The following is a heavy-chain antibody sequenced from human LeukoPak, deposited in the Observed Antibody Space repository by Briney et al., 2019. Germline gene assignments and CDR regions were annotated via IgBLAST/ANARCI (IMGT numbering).Heavy chain of an antibody. CDR2: IYPVNSDA. CDR1: GYSFTYYW. CDR3: ARQDGNGWYYFDY. D-gene: IGHD6-19*01. J-gene: IGHJ4*02. V-gene: IGHV5-51*01. Sequence: GESLKISCKGSGYSFTYYWIGWVCQMPGKGLEWMGIIYPVNSDARYSPSFQGQVTISVDKSINTAYLQWSSLTASDTAMYYCARQDGNGWYYFDYWGQGTLVTVSS.